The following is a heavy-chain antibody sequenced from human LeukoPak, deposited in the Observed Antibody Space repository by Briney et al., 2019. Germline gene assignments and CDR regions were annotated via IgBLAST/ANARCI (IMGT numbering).Heavy chain of an antibody. V-gene: IGHV4-30-2*01. J-gene: IGHJ1*01. CDR2: INHSGST. D-gene: IGHD3-22*01. CDR3: ASRTMYYYDSSGYYYGFQH. CDR1: GGSISSGGYY. Sequence: SQTLSLTCTVSGGSISSGGYYWSWIRQPPGKGLEWIGEINHSGSTNYNPSLKSRVTISVDTSKNQFSLKLSSVTAADTAVYYCASRTMYYYDSSGYYYGFQHWGQGTLVTVSS.